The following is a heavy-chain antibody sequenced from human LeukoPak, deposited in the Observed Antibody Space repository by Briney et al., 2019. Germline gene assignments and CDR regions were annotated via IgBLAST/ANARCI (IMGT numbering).Heavy chain of an antibody. J-gene: IGHJ4*02. CDR2: ISSSGSTI. CDR3: ASVWKVRGVIIPFDY. Sequence: AGTLRLSYAASGFTFSSYEMNWVRQPPGKGLEWVSYISSSGSTIYYADPVKGRFTISRDNAKNSLYLQMNSLRAEDTVVYYSASVWKVRGVIIPFDYWGQGTLVTVSS. V-gene: IGHV3-48*03. D-gene: IGHD3-10*01. CDR1: GFTFSSYE.